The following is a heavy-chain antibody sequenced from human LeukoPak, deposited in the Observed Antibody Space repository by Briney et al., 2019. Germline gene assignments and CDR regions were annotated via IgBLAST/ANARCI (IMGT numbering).Heavy chain of an antibody. CDR2: INNDASRT. Sequence: GGSLRLSCAASGSAFSRSWIHWVRQAPGKGLVWVSHINNDASRTTYADSVRGRFTISRDNAKNSLYLQMNSLRAEDTAVYYCARGENWLRLAYYFDYWGQGTLVTVSS. D-gene: IGHD5-12*01. J-gene: IGHJ4*02. V-gene: IGHV3-74*01. CDR1: GSAFSRSW. CDR3: ARGENWLRLAYYFDY.